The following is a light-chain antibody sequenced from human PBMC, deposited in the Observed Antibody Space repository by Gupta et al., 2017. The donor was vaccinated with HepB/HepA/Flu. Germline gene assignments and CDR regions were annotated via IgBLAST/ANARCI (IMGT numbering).Light chain of an antibody. CDR1: QSVLYSSNNKNY. J-gene: IGKJ4*01. CDR2: WAS. CDR3: QQDYNIPLT. Sequence: DIVMTQSPDSLVVSLGERATINCKSSQSVLYSSNNKNYLAWYQQKPGQPPKLLIYWASTRESGIPDRFSGSGSGTDFTLTISSRQAEDVAVYYCQQDYNIPLTFGRGTKVETK. V-gene: IGKV4-1*01.